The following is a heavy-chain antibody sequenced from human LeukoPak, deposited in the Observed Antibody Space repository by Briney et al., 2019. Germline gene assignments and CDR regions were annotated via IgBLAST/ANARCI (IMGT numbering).Heavy chain of an antibody. Sequence: PSETLSLTCAVYGGSFSGYYWSWIRQPPGKGLEWIGGINHSGSTNYNPSLKSRVTISVDTSKNQFSLKLSSVTAADTAVYYCARDTLRPLDYIWGSYRLSTGWFDPWGQGTLVTVSS. CDR3: ARDTLRPLDYIWGSYRLSTGWFDP. CDR1: GGSFSGYY. V-gene: IGHV4-34*01. J-gene: IGHJ5*02. CDR2: INHSGST. D-gene: IGHD3-16*02.